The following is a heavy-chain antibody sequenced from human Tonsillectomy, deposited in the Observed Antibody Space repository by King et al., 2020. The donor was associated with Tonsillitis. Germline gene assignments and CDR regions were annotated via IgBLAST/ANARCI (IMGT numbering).Heavy chain of an antibody. Sequence: VQLVESGGGLVKPGGSLRLSCAASGFTFSNAWMNWVRQAPGKGLEWVGRIKSKTDGGTTDYAAFVKGRFTISRDDSKNTLYLQMNSLKTEDTALYYCTTSLRFLEWLVGYYAMDVWGQGTTVTVSS. D-gene: IGHD3-3*01. V-gene: IGHV3-15*01. CDR1: GFTFSNAW. CDR3: TTSLRFLEWLVGYYAMDV. CDR2: IKSKTDGGTT. J-gene: IGHJ6*02.